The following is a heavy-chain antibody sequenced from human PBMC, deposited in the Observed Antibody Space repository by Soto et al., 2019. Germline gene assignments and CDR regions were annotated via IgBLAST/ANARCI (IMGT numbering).Heavy chain of an antibody. V-gene: IGHV1-69*01. CDR1: GGSFNRHT. Sequence: QVQLVQSGAEVRKPGSSVRVSCKASGGSFNRHTISWVRQAPGQGLEWMGGIIPIFGTANHAQKFQGRVTIIADESTSTVYMELSSLRSDDTAIYYCARGPRRNGRYNWFDPWGQGTLVTVSS. CDR3: ARGPRRNGRYNWFDP. J-gene: IGHJ5*02. D-gene: IGHD2-8*01. CDR2: IIPIFGTA.